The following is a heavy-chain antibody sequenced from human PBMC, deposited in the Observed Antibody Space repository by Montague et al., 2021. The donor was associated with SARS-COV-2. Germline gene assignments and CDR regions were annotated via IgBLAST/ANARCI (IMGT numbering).Heavy chain of an antibody. Sequence: CAISGDSVSSQSVAWKWIRQSPSRRLEWLGRTYYRSKWDSDYAESVKRRLVITPDTSKNQVSLQLNSVIPEDTAVYFCASSGITLTGLDAFDIWGQGTMVTVAS. V-gene: IGHV6-1*01. J-gene: IGHJ3*02. CDR3: ASSGITLTGLDAFDI. CDR1: GDSVSSQSVA. CDR2: TYYRSKWDS. D-gene: IGHD3-9*01.